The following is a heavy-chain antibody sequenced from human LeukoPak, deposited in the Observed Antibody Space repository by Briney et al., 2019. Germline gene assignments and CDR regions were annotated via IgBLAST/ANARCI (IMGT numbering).Heavy chain of an antibody. V-gene: IGHV3-9*03. J-gene: IGHJ4*02. CDR2: ISWNSGSI. Sequence: PGGSLRLSCAASGFTFDDYAMHWVRQAPGKGLEWVSGISWNSGSIGYADSVKGRFTISRDNAKNSLYLQMNSLRAEDMALYYCAKVGYGHYDGWDYFVYWGEGTPVTLSS. CDR1: GFTFDDYA. D-gene: IGHD4-17*01. CDR3: AKVGYGHYDGWDYFVY.